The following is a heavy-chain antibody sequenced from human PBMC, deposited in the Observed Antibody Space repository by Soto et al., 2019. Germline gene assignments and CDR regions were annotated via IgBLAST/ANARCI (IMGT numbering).Heavy chain of an antibody. CDR2: ISGTGGNT. CDR3: VKAVYLLDFDY. J-gene: IGHJ4*02. D-gene: IGHD1-20*01. CDR1: GFTFSSYA. Sequence: GGSLRLSCAASGFTFSSYAMTWVRQAPGKGLEWVSTISGTGGNTYYADSVKGRFTISRDNSKNTVYLQMSSLRAEDTAVYYCVKAVYLLDFDYWGQGTLVTVSS. V-gene: IGHV3-23*01.